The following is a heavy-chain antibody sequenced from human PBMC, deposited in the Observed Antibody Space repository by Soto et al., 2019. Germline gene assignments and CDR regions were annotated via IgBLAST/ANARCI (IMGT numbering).Heavy chain of an antibody. Sequence: VQLVESGGGLVQPGGALRLSCAASGFIFSDHYMDWVSQAPGKGLEWVGRIKNKANSYTTEYAASVKGRFTNSRDDSKNSMYLQMNSLKTEDTAVYYCTRISLVGATGGRYFDYWGQGTLLTVSS. CDR1: GFIFSDHY. V-gene: IGHV3-72*01. CDR2: IKNKANSYTT. D-gene: IGHD1-26*01. J-gene: IGHJ4*02. CDR3: TRISLVGATGGRYFDY.